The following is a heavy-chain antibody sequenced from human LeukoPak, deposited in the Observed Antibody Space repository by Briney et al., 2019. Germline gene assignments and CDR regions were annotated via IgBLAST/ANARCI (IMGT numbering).Heavy chain of an antibody. CDR1: GFTFSGSA. D-gene: IGHD3-3*01. CDR2: IRNKANSYAT. V-gene: IGHV3-73*01. CDR3: TRFVEGRGSDI. Sequence: GGSLRLSCAASGFTFSGSAMHWVRQASGKGLEWVGRIRNKANSYATVCAASVKGRFTISRDDSMTTAYLHMNSLKTDDTAVYYCTRFVEGRGSDIWGQGTMVTVSS. J-gene: IGHJ3*02.